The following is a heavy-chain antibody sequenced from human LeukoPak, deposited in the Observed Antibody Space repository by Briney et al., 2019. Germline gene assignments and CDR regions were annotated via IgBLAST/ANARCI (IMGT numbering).Heavy chain of an antibody. CDR3: ARADRLHGGPYLIGP. J-gene: IGHJ5*02. CDR1: GYSFTDYY. CDR2: INPNSGGT. Sequence: ASVKVSCKTSGYSFTDYYMHWVRQAPGQGLEWMGWINPNSGGTSSAQKFQGRVTMTRDTSVTTVYMEVSWLTSDDTAIYYCARADRLHGGPYLIGPWGQGTLVTVSS. V-gene: IGHV1-2*02. D-gene: IGHD2-21*01.